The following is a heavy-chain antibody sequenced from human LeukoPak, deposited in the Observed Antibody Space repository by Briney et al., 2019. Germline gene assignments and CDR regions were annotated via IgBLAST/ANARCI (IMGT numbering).Heavy chain of an antibody. Sequence: SETLSLTCTVSGGSISSYYWSWIRQPPGKGLECIGFIYYIGSTNYNPSLKSRVSISVETSKNQFSLKLSSVTAADTAVYYCARDRSSIAAQYMDVWGKGTTVTVSS. V-gene: IGHV4-59*01. CDR1: GGSISSYY. CDR3: ARDRSSIAAQYMDV. CDR2: IYYIGST. J-gene: IGHJ6*03. D-gene: IGHD6-6*01.